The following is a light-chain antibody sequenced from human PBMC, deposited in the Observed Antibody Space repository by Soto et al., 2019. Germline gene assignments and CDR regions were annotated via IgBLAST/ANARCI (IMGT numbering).Light chain of an antibody. CDR3: QQRSNWPRT. CDR2: DAS. CDR1: QSVRSS. Sequence: IVLTQSPSTLSLSPSERATLSCRASQSVRSSLAWYQQQPGQAPRLLIYDASNRATGIPGRFSGSGSGTDFTLTISSLEPEDFAVYYCQQRSNWPRTFGGGTKVDIK. J-gene: IGKJ4*01. V-gene: IGKV3-11*01.